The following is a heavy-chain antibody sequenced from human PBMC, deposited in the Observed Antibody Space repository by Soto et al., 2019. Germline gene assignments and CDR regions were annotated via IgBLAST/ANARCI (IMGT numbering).Heavy chain of an antibody. V-gene: IGHV4-38-2*01. D-gene: IGHD6-6*01. Sequence: SETLSLTCAVSGYSINSGYYWGWIRQPPGKGLEWIGTIYHSGSTYYNPSLKSRVTISVDTSKNQFSLRLSSVTAADTAVYYCARVAARFDWFDPWGQGTLVTVSS. CDR3: ARVAARFDWFDP. CDR1: GYSINSGYY. J-gene: IGHJ5*02. CDR2: IYHSGST.